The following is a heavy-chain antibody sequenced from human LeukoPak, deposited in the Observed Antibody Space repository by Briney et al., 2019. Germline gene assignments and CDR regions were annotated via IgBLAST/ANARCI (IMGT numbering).Heavy chain of an antibody. Sequence: PGWSLRLSCPAYGFTFRTYDLHSLRQPPAKALEWVAVIWYDGGNKFYADSVKGRFTVSGDDSQKTLYLQMGSLGAEDTAVYYCARERGSYYTHFDSWGQGTLVTVSS. V-gene: IGHV3-33*08. CDR2: IWYDGGNK. D-gene: IGHD3-10*01. J-gene: IGHJ4*02. CDR3: ARERGSYYTHFDS. CDR1: GFTFRTYD.